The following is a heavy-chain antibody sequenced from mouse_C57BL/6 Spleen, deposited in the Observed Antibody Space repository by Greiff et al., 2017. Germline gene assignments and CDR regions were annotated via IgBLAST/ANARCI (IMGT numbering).Heavy chain of an antibody. V-gene: IGHV1-55*01. D-gene: IGHD4-1*01. CDR2: IYPGSGST. Sequence: VQLQQPGAELVKPGASVKMSCKASGYTFTSYRITWVKQRPGQGLEWIGDIYPGSGSTNYNEKLKSKATLTVDTSSSTAYMQLSSLTSEDSAVYYCARDLGIAGYYFDYWGQGTTLTVSS. CDR3: ARDLGIAGYYFDY. J-gene: IGHJ2*01. CDR1: GYTFTSYR.